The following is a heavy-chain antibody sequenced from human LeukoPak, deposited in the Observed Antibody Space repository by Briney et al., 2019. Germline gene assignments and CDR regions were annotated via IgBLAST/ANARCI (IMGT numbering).Heavy chain of an antibody. D-gene: IGHD2-2*01. CDR3: AIRGPAMPPQF. Sequence: GGSLRLSCAVSGFTFRSYGITWVRQAPGKGLEWVSDTSGANTYYAYSVQGRCSISRDYSKNTVYLQMDSLRADDTAVYKCAIRGPAMPPQFWGQGTLVTVSS. CDR1: GFTFRSYG. J-gene: IGHJ4*02. CDR2: TSGANT. V-gene: IGHV3-23*01.